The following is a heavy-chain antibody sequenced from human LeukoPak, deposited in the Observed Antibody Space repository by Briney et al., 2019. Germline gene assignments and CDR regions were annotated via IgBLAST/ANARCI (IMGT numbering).Heavy chain of an antibody. Sequence: SVRVSCKASGGTFSSYGMSRGGQAPGQGLEWMGGIIAKVGTANYAQKFQGRVTITADNSTSTAYMALSSLRSEDTAVYYCARGRFGYGDYSSYYYYGMDVWGKGTTVTVSS. J-gene: IGHJ6*04. V-gene: IGHV1-69*06. CDR3: ARGRFGYGDYSSYYYYGMDV. D-gene: IGHD4-17*01. CDR2: IIAKVGTA. CDR1: GGTFSSYG.